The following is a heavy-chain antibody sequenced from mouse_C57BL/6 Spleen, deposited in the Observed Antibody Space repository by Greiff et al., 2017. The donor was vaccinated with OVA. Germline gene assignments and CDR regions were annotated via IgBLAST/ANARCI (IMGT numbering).Heavy chain of an antibody. CDR2: INPYNGGT. Sequence: VQLKESGPVLVKPGASVKMSCKASGYTFTDYYMNWVKQSHGKSLEWIGVINPYNGGTSYNQKFKGKATLTVDKSSSKAYMELNSLTSEDSAVYYCAREGVLRWYFDVWGTGTTVTVSS. D-gene: IGHD1-1*01. CDR3: AREGVLRWYFDV. CDR1: GYTFTDYY. J-gene: IGHJ1*03. V-gene: IGHV1-19*01.